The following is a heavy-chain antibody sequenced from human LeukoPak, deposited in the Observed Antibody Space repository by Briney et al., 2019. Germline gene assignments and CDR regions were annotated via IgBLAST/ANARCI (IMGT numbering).Heavy chain of an antibody. Sequence: GGSLRLSCAASGFIFSSYEMNWVRQAPGKGLEWVSYISSSGRTIYYADSVKGRITISRDNAKNSLYLQMNSLRAEDTAVYYCARDRGPWGYSQNFDYWGQGTLVTVSS. CDR1: GFIFSSYE. CDR2: ISSSGRTI. J-gene: IGHJ4*02. D-gene: IGHD5-18*01. CDR3: ARDRGPWGYSQNFDY. V-gene: IGHV3-48*03.